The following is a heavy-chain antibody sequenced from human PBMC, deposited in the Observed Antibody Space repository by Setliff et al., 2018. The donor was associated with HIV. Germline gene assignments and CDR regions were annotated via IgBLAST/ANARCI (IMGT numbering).Heavy chain of an antibody. CDR1: GDSISRRIYY. CDR2: FYYSGSS. J-gene: IGHJ2*01. D-gene: IGHD2-21*02. Sequence: PSETLSLTCTVSGDSISRRIYYWGWIRQPPGKGLEWIGNFYYSGSSYYSPSLKSRVTISLDTSKNQFSLKLSSMTAADTAVYYCARDVGLCGVDCWPYFYFDLWGRGNLVTVSS. V-gene: IGHV4-39*07. CDR3: ARDVGLCGVDCWPYFYFDL.